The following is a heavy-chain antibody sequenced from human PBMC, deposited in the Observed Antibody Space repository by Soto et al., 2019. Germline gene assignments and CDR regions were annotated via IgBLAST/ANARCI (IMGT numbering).Heavy chain of an antibody. Sequence: QVPLVQSGAEVRKPGASVKVSCKASGYTFSGHYIHWVRQAPGQGLEWMGWINPNSGDTNYAQKFQGRVTMTRGTSITTASMGLASLRSADTADNYGVRDSGFRGFLDGALDVGGKGTPVTVS. V-gene: IGHV1-2*02. D-gene: IGHD3-3*01. J-gene: IGHJ6*03. CDR2: INPNSGDT. CDR1: GYTFSGHY. CDR3: VRDSGFRGFLDGALDV.